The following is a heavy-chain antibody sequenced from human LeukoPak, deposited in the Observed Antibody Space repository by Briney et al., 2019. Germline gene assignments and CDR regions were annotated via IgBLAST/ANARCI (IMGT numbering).Heavy chain of an antibody. CDR2: IYHSGST. D-gene: IGHD3-16*02. CDR3: ARGATLELSLSPSFDY. V-gene: IGHV4-38-2*02. J-gene: IGHJ4*02. Sequence: SETLSLTCTVSGYSISSGYYWGWIRQPPGKGLEWIGSIYHSGSTYYNPSLKSRVTISVDTSKNQFSLKLSSVTAADTAVYYCARGATLELSLSPSFDYWGQGTLVTVSS. CDR1: GYSISSGYY.